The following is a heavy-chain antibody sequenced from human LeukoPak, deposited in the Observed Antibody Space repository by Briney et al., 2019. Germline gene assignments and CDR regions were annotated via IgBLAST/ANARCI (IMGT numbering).Heavy chain of an antibody. CDR1: GLTFSSYG. J-gene: IGHJ4*02. CDR2: IWYDGSNK. V-gene: IGHV3-33*01. D-gene: IGHD3-10*01. CDR3: ARDYGAGIDC. Sequence: GRSLRLSCTASGLTFSSYGMHWVRQAPGKGLDWVALIWYDGSNKYYADSVKGRFTISRDNSKDTLYLQMNSLRAEDTAVYYCARDYGAGIDCWGQGTLVTVSS.